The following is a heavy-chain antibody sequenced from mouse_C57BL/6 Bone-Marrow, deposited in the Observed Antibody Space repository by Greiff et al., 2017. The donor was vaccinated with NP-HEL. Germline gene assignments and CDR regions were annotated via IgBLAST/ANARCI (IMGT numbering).Heavy chain of an antibody. J-gene: IGHJ3*01. Sequence: EVQGVESGGGLVQPGESLKLSCESNEYEFPSHDMSWVRKTPEKRLELVAAINSDGGSTYYPDTMERRFIISRDNTKKTVYLQMSSLRSEDTALYYCARGSDGYFWFAHWGQGTLVTVSA. CDR3: ARGSDGYFWFAH. V-gene: IGHV5-2*01. D-gene: IGHD2-3*01. CDR1: EYEFPSHD. CDR2: INSDGGST.